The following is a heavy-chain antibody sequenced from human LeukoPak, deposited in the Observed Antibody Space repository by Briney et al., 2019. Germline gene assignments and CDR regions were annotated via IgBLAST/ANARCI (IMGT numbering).Heavy chain of an antibody. Sequence: GGSLRLSCAASGFTFSSYGMHWVRQAPGKGLEWVAVISYDGSNKYYADSVKGRFTISRDNSKNTLYLQMNSLRAEDTAVYYCAMLLLWFGEGPFDYWGQGTLVTVSS. V-gene: IGHV3-30*03. J-gene: IGHJ4*02. D-gene: IGHD3-10*01. CDR3: AMLLLWFGEGPFDY. CDR2: ISYDGSNK. CDR1: GFTFSSYG.